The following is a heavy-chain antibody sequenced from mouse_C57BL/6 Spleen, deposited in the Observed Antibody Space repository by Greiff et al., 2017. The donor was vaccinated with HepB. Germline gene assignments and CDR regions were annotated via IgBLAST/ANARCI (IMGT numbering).Heavy chain of an antibody. CDR1: GYTFTSYW. CDR3: AREGLFGY. V-gene: IGHV1-72*01. J-gene: IGHJ2*01. Sequence: VKLQQPGAELVKPGASVKLSCKASGYTFTSYWMHGVKQGPGRGLEWIGRIDPNRGGTKYNEKFKSKATLTVDKPSSTAYMQLSSLTSEDSAVYYCAREGLFGYWGQGTTLTVSS. D-gene: IGHD2-4*01. CDR2: IDPNRGGT.